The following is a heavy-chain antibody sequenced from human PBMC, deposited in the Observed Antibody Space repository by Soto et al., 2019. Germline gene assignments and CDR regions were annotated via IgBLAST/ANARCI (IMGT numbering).Heavy chain of an antibody. V-gene: IGHV1-69*13. Sequence: ASVKVSCKAFGDTFTSSYVHWVRQAPGQGLEWMGGIIPIFGTANYAQKFQGRVTITADESTSTAYMELSSLRSEDTAVYYCARDPSGSYPRASFDYWGQGTLVTVSS. CDR2: IIPIFGTA. CDR3: ARDPSGSYPRASFDY. CDR1: GDTFTSSY. J-gene: IGHJ4*02. D-gene: IGHD1-26*01.